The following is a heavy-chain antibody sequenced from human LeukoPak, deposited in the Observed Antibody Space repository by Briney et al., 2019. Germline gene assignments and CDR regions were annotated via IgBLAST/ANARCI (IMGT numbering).Heavy chain of an antibody. CDR3: ARGWSSSWYNYYYMDV. CDR2: IYYSGST. J-gene: IGHJ6*03. V-gene: IGHV4-59*01. CDR1: GGSISSYY. Sequence: SQTLSLTCTVSGGSISSYYWSWIRQPPGKGLEWIGYIYYSGSTNYNPSLKSRVTISVDTSKNQFSLKLSSVTAADTAVYYCARGWSSSWYNYYYMDVWGKGTTVTVSS. D-gene: IGHD6-13*01.